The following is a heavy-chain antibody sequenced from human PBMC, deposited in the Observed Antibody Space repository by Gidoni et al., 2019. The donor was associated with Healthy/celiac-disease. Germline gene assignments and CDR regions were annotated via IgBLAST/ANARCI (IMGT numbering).Heavy chain of an antibody. J-gene: IGHJ4*02. CDR1: GGTCSSYA. Sequence: QVQLVQSGAAVEKPGSSVKLSCKAAGGTCSSYASSWVRQATGQGLEWMGAIIPIFGPANYAQKVQGRATITADESPSTAYMELSSLSSQDTAVYYCAMSRDRYNSYYFDYWCQGPLVTVSS. D-gene: IGHD5-12*01. CDR2: IIPIFGPA. V-gene: IGHV1-69*01. CDR3: AMSRDRYNSYYFDY.